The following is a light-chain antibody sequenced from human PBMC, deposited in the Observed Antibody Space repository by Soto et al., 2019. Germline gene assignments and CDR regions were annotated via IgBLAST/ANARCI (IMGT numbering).Light chain of an antibody. CDR3: QKYNGAPPET. CDR1: QDISNY. V-gene: IGKV1-27*01. CDR2: AAS. J-gene: IGKJ3*01. Sequence: DIQMTQSPSSLSATVGDRVTITCRASQDISNYLAWHQQKPGKVPKLLIYAASTLQPGVPSRFGGSGSGTDFTLTISSLQPEDVATYYCQKYNGAPPETFGPGTKVAIK.